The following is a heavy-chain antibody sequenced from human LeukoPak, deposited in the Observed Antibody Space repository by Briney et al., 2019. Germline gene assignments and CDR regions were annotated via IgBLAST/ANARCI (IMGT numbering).Heavy chain of an antibody. CDR1: GGSISSYY. Sequence: SETLSLTCTVSGGSISSYYWSWIRQPPGKGLEWIGYIYYSGSTNYNPSFKSRVTISVDTSKNQFSLKLSSVTAADTAVYYCARLPASSGSYRNWFDPWGQGTLVTVSS. D-gene: IGHD3-10*01. CDR2: IYYSGST. J-gene: IGHJ5*02. CDR3: ARLPASSGSYRNWFDP. V-gene: IGHV4-59*01.